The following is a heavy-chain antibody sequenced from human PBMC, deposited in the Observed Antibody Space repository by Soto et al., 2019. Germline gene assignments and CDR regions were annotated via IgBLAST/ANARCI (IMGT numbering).Heavy chain of an antibody. Sequence: QVQLQQWGAGLLKPSETLSLTCAVYGGSFSGYYWSWIRQPPGKGLEWIGEINHSGSTNYNPSLKSRVTISVDTSKNQFSLKLSSVTAADTAVYYCARPNEMAAAGSWFDPWGQGTLVTVSS. D-gene: IGHD6-13*01. CDR2: INHSGST. CDR3: ARPNEMAAAGSWFDP. V-gene: IGHV4-34*01. J-gene: IGHJ5*02. CDR1: GGSFSGYY.